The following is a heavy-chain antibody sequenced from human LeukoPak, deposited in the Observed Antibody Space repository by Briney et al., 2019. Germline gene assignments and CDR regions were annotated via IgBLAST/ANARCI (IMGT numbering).Heavy chain of an antibody. CDR3: ARLPLSNPSEWGMDY. V-gene: IGHV3-7*01. CDR2: IKQDGSEK. CDR1: GFTFSSYW. Sequence: GGSLRLSCAASGFTFSSYWMNWVRQAPGKGLEWVANIKQDGSEKYYVDPVKGRFTISRDNAKNSLYLQMNSLRAEDTAVYYCARLPLSNPSEWGMDYWGQGTLVTVSS. J-gene: IGHJ4*02. D-gene: IGHD1-26*01.